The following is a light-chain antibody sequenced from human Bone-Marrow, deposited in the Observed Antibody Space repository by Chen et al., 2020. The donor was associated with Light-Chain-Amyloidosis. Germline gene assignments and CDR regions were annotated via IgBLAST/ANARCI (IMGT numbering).Light chain of an antibody. Sequence: SYVLTQPSSGSVAPGQTATIACGGNNIGSTSVHWYQQTPGQAPLLVVYDDSDRPSGIPERLSGTNSGTTATLTISGVEAGDEADYYCQVWDRSSDRPVFGGGTKLTVL. CDR1: NIGSTS. J-gene: IGLJ3*02. CDR3: QVWDRSSDRPV. V-gene: IGLV3-21*02. CDR2: DDS.